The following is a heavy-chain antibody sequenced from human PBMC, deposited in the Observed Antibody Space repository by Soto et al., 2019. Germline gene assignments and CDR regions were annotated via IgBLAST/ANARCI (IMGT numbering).Heavy chain of an antibody. J-gene: IGHJ5*02. D-gene: IGHD2-15*01. CDR2: IIPIFGTA. CDR3: ASLGIGAAPNNWFDP. Sequence: SVKVSCKASGGTFSSYAISWVRQAPGQGLEWMGGIIPIFGTANYAQKFQGRVTITADESTSTAYMELSSLRSEDTAVYYCASLGIGAAPNNWFDPWGQGTLVTVSS. CDR1: GGTFSSYA. V-gene: IGHV1-69*13.